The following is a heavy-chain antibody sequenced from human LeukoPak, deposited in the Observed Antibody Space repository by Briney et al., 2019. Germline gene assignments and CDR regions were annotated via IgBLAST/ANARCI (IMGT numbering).Heavy chain of an antibody. CDR2: IYHSGST. V-gene: IGHV4-30-2*01. J-gene: IGHJ4*02. Sequence: PSQTLSLTCTVSGGSISSGGYYWSWIRQPPGKGLEWIGYIYHSGSTYYSPSLKSRVTISVDRSKNQFSLKLSSVTAADTAVYYCARDEPAIRGQQLVAKPSTWGQGTLVTVSS. CDR3: ARDEPAIRGQQLVAKPST. CDR1: GGSISSGGYY. D-gene: IGHD6-13*01.